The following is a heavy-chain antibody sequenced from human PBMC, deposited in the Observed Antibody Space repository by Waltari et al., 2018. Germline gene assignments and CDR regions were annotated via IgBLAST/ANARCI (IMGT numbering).Heavy chain of an antibody. J-gene: IGHJ6*02. Sequence: EVQLLESGGGLVQPGGSLRLSCAASGFTFSSYAMSWVRQAPGKGLEWVSSISSSSSYIYYADSVKGRFTISRDNAKNSLYLQMNSLRAEDTAVYYCARAQGYYDSSGMGMDVWGQGTTVTVSS. V-gene: IGHV3-21*01. CDR2: ISSSSSYI. D-gene: IGHD3-22*01. CDR1: GFTFSSYA. CDR3: ARAQGYYDSSGMGMDV.